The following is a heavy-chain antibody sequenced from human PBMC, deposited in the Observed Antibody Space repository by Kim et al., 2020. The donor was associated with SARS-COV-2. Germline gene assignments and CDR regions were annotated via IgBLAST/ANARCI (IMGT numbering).Heavy chain of an antibody. CDR1: GFTFNSYS. V-gene: IGHV3-21*01. CDR2: IGSANSYI. D-gene: IGHD2-21*02. Sequence: GGSLRLSCAASGFTFNSYSMTWVRQAPGKGLEWVSTIGSANSYIYYADSVKGRFTVSRDSAKSEVHLQMNSLKTEDTAVYYCARLCGGDCHTEDYYGLDFWGLGASVTVST. J-gene: IGHJ6*04. CDR3: ARLCGGDCHTEDYYGLDF.